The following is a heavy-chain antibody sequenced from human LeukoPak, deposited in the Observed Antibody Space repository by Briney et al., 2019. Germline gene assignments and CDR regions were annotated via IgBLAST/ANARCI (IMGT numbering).Heavy chain of an antibody. CDR3: ARRLGYCSGGSCPRTYYYYYYYMDV. V-gene: IGHV4-61*05. D-gene: IGHD2-15*01. Sequence: SETLSLTCTVSGGSISSSSYYWNWIRQPPGKGLEWIGYIYYSGSTNYNSSLKSRVTISVDTSKDQFSLKLSSVTAADTAVYYCARRLGYCSGGSCPRTYYYYYYYMDVWGKGTTVTVSS. J-gene: IGHJ6*03. CDR1: GGSISSSSYY. CDR2: IYYSGST.